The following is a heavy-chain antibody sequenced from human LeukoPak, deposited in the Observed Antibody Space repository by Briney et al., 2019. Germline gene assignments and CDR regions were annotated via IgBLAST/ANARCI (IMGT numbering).Heavy chain of an antibody. Sequence: GGSLRLSCAASGFTFSNSWMHWVRQAPGKGLVWVSRINDDGSSTTYADPVKGRFTISRDNAKNTLFLQMNSLRAEDTAVYHCAGGSGGSYYYFWGQGSLVTVSS. J-gene: IGHJ4*02. CDR3: AGGSGGSYYYF. V-gene: IGHV3-74*01. CDR2: INDDGSST. D-gene: IGHD1-26*01. CDR1: GFTFSNSW.